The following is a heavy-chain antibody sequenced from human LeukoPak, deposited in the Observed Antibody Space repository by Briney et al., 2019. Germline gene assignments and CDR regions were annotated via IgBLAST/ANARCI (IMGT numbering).Heavy chain of an antibody. CDR2: ISGSGGST. J-gene: IGHJ4*02. V-gene: IGHV3-23*01. CDR3: AKPLGFLEYKGFDY. Sequence: PGGSLRLSCAASGFTFSSYAMSWVRQAPGKGLERVSAISGSGGSTYYADSVKGRFTISRDNSKNTLYLQMNSLRAEDTAVYYCAKPLGFLEYKGFDYWGQGTLVTVSS. D-gene: IGHD3-3*02. CDR1: GFTFSSYA.